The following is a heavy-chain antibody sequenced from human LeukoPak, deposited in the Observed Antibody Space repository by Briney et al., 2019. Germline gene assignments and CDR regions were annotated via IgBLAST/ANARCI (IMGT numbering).Heavy chain of an antibody. D-gene: IGHD4-23*01. V-gene: IGHV3-74*01. Sequence: GGSLRLSCAASGFTFSDTWMHWVRQAPGKGLMWVARINTDGSDAVYAGSVKGRFTFSRDNTQNTLHLQMHSLRAEDTAMYYCARVYGGPFDLWGQGNLVTVSS. CDR3: ARVYGGPFDL. CDR1: GFTFSDTW. CDR2: INTDGSDA. J-gene: IGHJ4*02.